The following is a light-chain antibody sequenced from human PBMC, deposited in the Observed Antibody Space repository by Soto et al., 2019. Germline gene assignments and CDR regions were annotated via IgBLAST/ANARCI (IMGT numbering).Light chain of an antibody. CDR3: QQLNTYPLT. Sequence: DIQLTQSPSFLSASVGDRVTVTCRASQGISFYLAWYQQKPGKAPQLLIYHASTLQSGVPSRFSSSGSGTEFTLTIGSLQPEDFATYYCQQLNTYPLTFGGGTKVEIK. V-gene: IGKV1-9*01. J-gene: IGKJ4*01. CDR1: QGISFY. CDR2: HAS.